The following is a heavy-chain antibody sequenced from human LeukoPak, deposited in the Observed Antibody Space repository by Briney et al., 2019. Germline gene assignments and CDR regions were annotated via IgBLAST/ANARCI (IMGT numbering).Heavy chain of an antibody. CDR1: GGSISSIIYC. D-gene: IGHD4-23*01. V-gene: IGHV4-61*02. CDR2: ICTSGST. J-gene: IGHJ4*02. Sequence: PSETLSPTCTVSGGSISSIIYCWNWIRQPAGKGLDWIGRICTSGSTSYKPSLETRVTISVDTSKNQFSLKLTSVTAADTAVYYCARDHDYGGNPLFDYWGQGTLVTVSS. CDR3: ARDHDYGGNPLFDY.